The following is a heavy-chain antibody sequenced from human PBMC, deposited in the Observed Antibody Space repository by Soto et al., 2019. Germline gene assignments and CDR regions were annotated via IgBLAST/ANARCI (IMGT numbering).Heavy chain of an antibody. Sequence: PEGSLRLSCAASGCTFSSYDMHWVRQATGKGLEWVSGIGTAGETYYPGSVKGRFTISRDDAKNSLYLQMNSLRAGDTALYYCARGGGRSAYRRYYYYGMDVWRQGTTVTASS. J-gene: IGHJ6*02. D-gene: IGHD3-3*01. CDR3: ARGGGRSAYRRYYYYGMDV. V-gene: IGHV3-13*01. CDR1: GCTFSSYD. CDR2: IGTAGET.